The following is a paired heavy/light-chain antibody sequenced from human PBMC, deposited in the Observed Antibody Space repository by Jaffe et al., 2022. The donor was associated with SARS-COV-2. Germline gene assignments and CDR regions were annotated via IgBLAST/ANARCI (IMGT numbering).Heavy chain of an antibody. CDR1: GYTFTSYA. Sequence: QVQLVQSGAEVKKPGASVKVSCKASGYTFTSYAMHWVRQAPGQRLEWMGWINAGNGNTKYSQKFQGRVTITRDTSASTAYMELSSLRSEDTAVYYCARANRGYCSSTSCPQWGFDYWGQGTLVTVSS. CDR2: INAGNGNT. CDR3: ARANRGYCSSTSCPQWGFDY. V-gene: IGHV1-3*01. D-gene: IGHD2-2*01. J-gene: IGHJ4*02.
Light chain of an antibody. CDR2: LGS. Sequence: DIVMTQSPLSLPVTPGEPASISCRSSQSLLHSNGYNYLDWYLQKPGQSPQLLIYLGSNRASGVPDRFSGSGSGTDFTLKISRVEAEDVGVYYCMQALQTPTTFGPGTKVDIK. CDR1: QSLLHSNGYNY. CDR3: MQALQTPTT. V-gene: IGKV2-28*01. J-gene: IGKJ3*01.